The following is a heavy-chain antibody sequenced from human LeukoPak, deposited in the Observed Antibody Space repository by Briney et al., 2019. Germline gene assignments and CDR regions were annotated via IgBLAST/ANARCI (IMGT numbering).Heavy chain of an antibody. CDR2: ISRSGNAI. CDR1: GFTFSSYE. J-gene: IGHJ1*01. Sequence: PGGSLRLSRAASGFTFSSYEMNWVRQAPGKGLEWLSYISRSGNAIYYADSMKGRFTISRDNAKNSLYLQMNSLRVEDTAVYYCATATSLDYGDYFFHHWGQGTLVTVSS. D-gene: IGHD4-17*01. V-gene: IGHV3-48*03. CDR3: ATATSLDYGDYFFHH.